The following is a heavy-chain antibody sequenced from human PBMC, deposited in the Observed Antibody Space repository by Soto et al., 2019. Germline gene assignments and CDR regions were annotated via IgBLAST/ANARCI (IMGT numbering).Heavy chain of an antibody. CDR1: GYSFANYW. Sequence: EVQLVQSGAEVKKPGESLKISCQGSGYSFANYWIAWVRQMPGKGLEWVGVIYPGDSDTRYSPSFRGQVTISADKSISHVYLQWSSLKASDTAMYYCARNRLRQYYYGMDVWGQGTTFTVSS. CDR3: ARNRLRQYYYGMDV. CDR2: IYPGDSDT. J-gene: IGHJ6*02. D-gene: IGHD3-10*01. V-gene: IGHV5-51*01.